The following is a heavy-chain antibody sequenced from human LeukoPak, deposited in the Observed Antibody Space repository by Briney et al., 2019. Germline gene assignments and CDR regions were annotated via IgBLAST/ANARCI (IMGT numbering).Heavy chain of an antibody. Sequence: SETLSLTCADYLRPFSACYWSWLRQPPGKGLEWIGEINHSGSTNYNPSLKSRVTISVDTSKNQFSLKLSSVTAADTAVYYCASISKAAARKAFDIWGQGTMVTVSS. V-gene: IGHV4-34*01. CDR3: ASISKAAARKAFDI. CDR1: LRPFSACY. CDR2: INHSGST. D-gene: IGHD6-13*01. J-gene: IGHJ3*02.